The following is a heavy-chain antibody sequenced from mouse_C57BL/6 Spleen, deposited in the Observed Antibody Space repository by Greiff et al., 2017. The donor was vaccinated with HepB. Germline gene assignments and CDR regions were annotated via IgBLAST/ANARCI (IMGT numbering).Heavy chain of an antibody. D-gene: IGHD2-4*01. CDR2: IYPRSGNT. CDR1: GYTFTSYG. CDR3: ARSDYDYDEGAMDY. Sequence: VQLQQSGAELARPGASVKLSCKASGYTFTSYGISWVKQRTGQGLEWIGEIYPRSGNTYYNEKFKGKATLTADKSSSTAYMELRSLTSEDSAVYFCARSDYDYDEGAMDYWGQGTSVTVSS. V-gene: IGHV1-81*01. J-gene: IGHJ4*01.